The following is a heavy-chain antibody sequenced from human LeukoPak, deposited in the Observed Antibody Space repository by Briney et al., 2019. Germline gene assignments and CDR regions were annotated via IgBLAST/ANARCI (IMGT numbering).Heavy chain of an antibody. Sequence: ASVKVSCKASGYTFTDYFIHWVRQAPGQGLEWMGWINPNIGDANYAQKVQDRVTMTRDRSINTAYMELSRLTSDDTAVYYCARMALDGGDSIGFDSWGQGTLVTVPS. D-gene: IGHD2-21*02. CDR2: INPNIGDA. J-gene: IGHJ5*01. CDR1: GYTFTDYF. V-gene: IGHV1-2*02. CDR3: ARMALDGGDSIGFDS.